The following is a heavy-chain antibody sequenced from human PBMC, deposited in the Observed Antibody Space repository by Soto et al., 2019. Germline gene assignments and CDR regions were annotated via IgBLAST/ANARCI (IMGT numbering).Heavy chain of an antibody. Sequence: ASVKVSRKVSGYTRTELSMHCLSQAPGNGLEWMGGFDPEDGETIYAQKFQGRVTMTRDISIATAYMELSSLRSEDTAIYYCARMASFGSLNWFDPWGQGTLVTVSS. CDR2: FDPEDGET. CDR3: ARMASFGSLNWFDP. J-gene: IGHJ5*01. V-gene: IGHV1-24*01. CDR1: GYTRTELS. D-gene: IGHD5-18*01.